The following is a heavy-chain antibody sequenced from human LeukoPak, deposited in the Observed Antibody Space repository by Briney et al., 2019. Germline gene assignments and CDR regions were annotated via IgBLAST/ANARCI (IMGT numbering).Heavy chain of an antibody. D-gene: IGHD6-19*01. CDR1: GFTFSSYG. V-gene: IGHV3-33*06. CDR3: AKALSIAVAGTGVLYFDY. CDR2: IWYDGSNK. J-gene: IGHJ4*02. Sequence: GGSLRLSCAASGFTFSSYGMHWVRQAPGKGLEWVAVIWYDGSNKYYADSVKGRFTISRDNSKNTLYLQMNSLRAEDTAVYYCAKALSIAVAGTGVLYFDYWGQGTLVTDSS.